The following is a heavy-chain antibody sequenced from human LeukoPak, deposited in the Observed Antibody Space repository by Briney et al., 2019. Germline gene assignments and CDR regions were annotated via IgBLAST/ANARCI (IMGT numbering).Heavy chain of an antibody. V-gene: IGHV4-61*02. CDR1: GGSISSGSYY. CDR3: ARIPTSGRGPLDDAFDI. J-gene: IGHJ3*02. D-gene: IGHD1-26*01. CDR2: IYTSGST. Sequence: SQTLSPTCTVSGGSISSGSYYWSWIRQPAGKGLEWIGRIYTSGSTNYNPSLKSRVTISVDTSKNQFSLKLSSVTAADTAVYYCARIPTSGRGPLDDAFDIWGQGTMVTVSS.